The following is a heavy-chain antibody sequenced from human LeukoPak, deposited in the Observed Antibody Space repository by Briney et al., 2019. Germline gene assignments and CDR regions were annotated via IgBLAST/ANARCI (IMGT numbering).Heavy chain of an antibody. Sequence: GGSLRISCAASGFTFSSYAMSWVRQAPGKGLEWVSAISGSGGSTYYADSVKGRFTISRDNSKNTLYLQMNSLRAEDTAVYYCAVVAVAGPFHYWGQGTLVTVSS. CDR1: GFTFSSYA. D-gene: IGHD6-19*01. CDR2: ISGSGGST. J-gene: IGHJ4*02. V-gene: IGHV3-23*01. CDR3: AVVAVAGPFHY.